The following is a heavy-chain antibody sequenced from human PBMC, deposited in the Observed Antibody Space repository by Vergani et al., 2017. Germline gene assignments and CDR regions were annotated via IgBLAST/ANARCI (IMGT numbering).Heavy chain of an antibody. CDR1: GFTFSSYA. D-gene: IGHD2-2*01. J-gene: IGHJ5*02. Sequence: QVQLVESGGGVVQPGRSLRLSCAASGFTFSSYAMHWVRQAPGKGLEWVAVISYDGSNKYYADSVKGRFTISRDNSKNTLYLQMNSLRAEDTAVYYCARTTTPAATNWFDPWGQGTLVTVSS. V-gene: IGHV3-30*01. CDR3: ARTTTPAATNWFDP. CDR2: ISYDGSNK.